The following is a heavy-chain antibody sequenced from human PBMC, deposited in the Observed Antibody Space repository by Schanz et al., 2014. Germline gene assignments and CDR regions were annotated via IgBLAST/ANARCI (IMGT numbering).Heavy chain of an antibody. CDR3: ARDEGKDGYNLAFDV. D-gene: IGHD5-12*01. Sequence: EVQLVESGGGLIHPGGSLRLSCAVSGFTVNTNYMTWVRQAPWKGLECVSILYIRSTYYADSVKGRFTISRDNSKNMVFLQMNSLRVEDTAIYYCARDEGKDGYNLAFDVWGQGTLVTVSS. J-gene: IGHJ3*01. CDR2: LYIRST. V-gene: IGHV3-53*01. CDR1: GFTVNTNY.